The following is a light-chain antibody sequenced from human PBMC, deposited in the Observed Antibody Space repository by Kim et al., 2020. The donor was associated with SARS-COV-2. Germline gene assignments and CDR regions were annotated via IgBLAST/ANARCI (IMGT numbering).Light chain of an antibody. CDR1: SGHSSYI. J-gene: IGLJ3*02. Sequence: SVKLTCTLGSGHSSYIIAWHQQQPRKAPQYLMMLEGSGSYHKGSGVPGRFAGSSSRADRYLTIANLQSEDEADYYCETWDSNSWVFGGGTQLTVL. V-gene: IGLV4-60*03. CDR3: ETWDSNSWV. CDR2: LEGSGSY.